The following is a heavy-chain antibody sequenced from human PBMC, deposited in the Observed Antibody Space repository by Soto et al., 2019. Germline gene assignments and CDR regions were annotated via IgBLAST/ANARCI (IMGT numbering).Heavy chain of an antibody. J-gene: IGHJ4*02. CDR2: ITDGGGGT. V-gene: IGHV3-23*01. D-gene: IGHD5-18*01. Sequence: EVQLLESGGGLVQPGESLRLSCSASGFIFSNFAMSWVRQAPGKGLDWVSTITDGGGGTYNADSVRGRFTISRDNSKSTLYLQMNSPRAEDTAIYYCAKSATSPGYSYASDSWGQGTLVTVSS. CDR3: AKSATSPGYSYASDS. CDR1: GFIFSNFA.